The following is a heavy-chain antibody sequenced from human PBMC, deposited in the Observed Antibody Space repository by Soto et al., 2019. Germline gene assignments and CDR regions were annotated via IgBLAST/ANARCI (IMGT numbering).Heavy chain of an antibody. D-gene: IGHD3-10*01. V-gene: IGHV1-69*06. Sequence: QLQLVQSGAEVKTPGSSVKVSCKASGGTFTTYGISWVRQAPRQGPEWVGGIVPMYGTANYAQKFLGRVTITADRSPSATYLELTSLRSEDTAVYYCARGLGFFEHWGQGTLVTVSS. CDR2: IVPMYGTA. CDR1: GGTFTTYG. J-gene: IGHJ4*02. CDR3: ARGLGFFEH.